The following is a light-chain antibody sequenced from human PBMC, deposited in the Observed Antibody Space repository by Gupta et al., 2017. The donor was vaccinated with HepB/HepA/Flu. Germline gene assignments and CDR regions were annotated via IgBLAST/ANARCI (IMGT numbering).Light chain of an antibody. CDR2: WAS. J-gene: IGKJ1*01. CDR3: HQDYSSRPT. Sequence: DIVMTQSPDSLVVSLGERATINCKSSQSVLYSSNNKNYLAWYQQKPGQPPKLLIYWASTRESGVPDRFSGSGSGTDFTLTISNLQAEDVAAYYCHQDYSSRPTFGPGTKVEIK. V-gene: IGKV4-1*01. CDR1: QSVLYSSNNKNY.